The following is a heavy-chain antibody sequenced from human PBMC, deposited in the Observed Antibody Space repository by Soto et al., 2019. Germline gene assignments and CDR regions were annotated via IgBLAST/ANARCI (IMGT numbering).Heavy chain of an antibody. D-gene: IGHD6-19*01. CDR3: ARFFGSGFDY. CDR1: GFTFSADS. CDR2: ISTSGATR. V-gene: IGHV3-48*02. J-gene: IGHJ4*02. Sequence: EVQLVESGGGLVQPGGSLRLSCVASGFTFSADSMNWVRQAPGKGLEWVAHISTSGATRYYADSVKGRFTISRDNAKTSLYLQMDSLRNEDTAVYYCARFFGSGFDYWGQGTLVTVSS.